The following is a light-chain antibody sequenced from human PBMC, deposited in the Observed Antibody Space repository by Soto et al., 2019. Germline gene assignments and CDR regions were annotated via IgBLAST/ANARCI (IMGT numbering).Light chain of an antibody. V-gene: IGKV1-5*03. CDR1: QSISSW. J-gene: IGKJ1*01. CDR3: QQYNVYPWK. Sequence: DIQMTQSPSTLSASVGDRVTITCRASQSISSWLSWYQQKAGEAPKLLIYKASSVESGVPSRFGGSGSGTEFTLTISCLQSDDFATYYCQQYNVYPWKFGQGTKVEIK. CDR2: KAS.